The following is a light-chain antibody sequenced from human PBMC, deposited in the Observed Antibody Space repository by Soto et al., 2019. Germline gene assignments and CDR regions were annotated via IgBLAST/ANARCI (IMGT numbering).Light chain of an antibody. V-gene: IGKV3-15*01. CDR3: QRFNRWPLA. CDR2: DTY. J-gene: IGKJ4*01. CDR1: QSVGTT. Sequence: EIVLTQSPAALSVSPGGRGTLSGLASQSVGTTLNWYQQRPGQAPRLLIYDTYIRATGIPARFSGSGSGTEFTLTIASLQSEDFGVYYCQRFNRWPLAFGGGTKVDIK.